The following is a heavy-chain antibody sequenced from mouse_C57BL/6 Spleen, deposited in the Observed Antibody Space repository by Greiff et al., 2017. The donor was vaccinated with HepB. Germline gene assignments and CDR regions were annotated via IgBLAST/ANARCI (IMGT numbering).Heavy chain of an antibody. CDR2: ISSGGSYT. D-gene: IGHD2-4*01. CDR1: GFTFSSYG. Sequence: EVHLVESGGDLVKPGGSLKLSCAASGFTFSSYGMSWVRQTPDKRLEWVATISSGGSYTYYPDSVKGRFTISRDNAKNALYLQMSSLKSEDTAMYYCARHLDYDVRDFDYWGQGTTLTVSS. CDR3: ARHLDYDVRDFDY. J-gene: IGHJ2*01. V-gene: IGHV5-6*01.